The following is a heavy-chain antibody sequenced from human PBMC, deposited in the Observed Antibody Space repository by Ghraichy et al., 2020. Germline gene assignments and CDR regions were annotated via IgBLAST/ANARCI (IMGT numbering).Heavy chain of an antibody. D-gene: IGHD4-17*01. CDR1: GGSFSGYY. CDR3: ARGRATVTSGEYYFDY. CDR2: INHSGST. V-gene: IGHV4-34*01. J-gene: IGHJ4*02. Sequence: SETLSLTCAVYGGSFSGYYWSWIRQPPGKGLEWIGEINHSGSTNYNPSLKSRVTISVDTSKNQFSLKLSSVTAADTAVYYCARGRATVTSGEYYFDYWGQGTLVTVSS.